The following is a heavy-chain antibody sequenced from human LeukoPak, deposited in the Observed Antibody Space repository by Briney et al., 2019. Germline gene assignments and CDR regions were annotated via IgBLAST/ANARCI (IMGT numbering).Heavy chain of an antibody. CDR3: ASSGGGYDSSGYQFDY. D-gene: IGHD3-22*01. Sequence: ASVKVSCKASGYIFTSYGISWVRQAPGQGLEWMGWISAYNGNTNYAQKLQGRVTMTTDTSTSTAYMELRSLRSDDTAVYYCASSGGGYDSSGYQFDYWGQGTLVTVSS. V-gene: IGHV1-18*01. J-gene: IGHJ4*02. CDR2: ISAYNGNT. CDR1: GYIFTSYG.